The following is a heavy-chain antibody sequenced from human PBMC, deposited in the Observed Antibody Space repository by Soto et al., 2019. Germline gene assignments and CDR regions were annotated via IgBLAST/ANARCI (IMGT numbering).Heavy chain of an antibody. CDR2: ISSGGDTK. CDR1: GFTFSFHN. D-gene: IGHD3-3*01. CDR3: ATGRITIFGVAHDAFDI. J-gene: IGHJ3*02. V-gene: IGHV3-48*02. Sequence: EVQLVESGGGLVQPGGSLRLSCATSGFTFSFHNMNWVRQAPGKGLEWVSSISSGGDTKYYAESLKGRFTVSRDNAKNSLYLQINSLRDDDTAVYYCATGRITIFGVAHDAFDIWCLGTMVTVSS.